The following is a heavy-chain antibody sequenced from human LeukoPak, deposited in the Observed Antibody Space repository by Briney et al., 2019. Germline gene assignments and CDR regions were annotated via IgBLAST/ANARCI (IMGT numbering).Heavy chain of an antibody. J-gene: IGHJ3*02. CDR1: GGSINSYY. V-gene: IGHV4-30-4*01. CDR2: IYDSGST. D-gene: IGHD2-15*01. Sequence: SETLSLTCTVSGGSINSYYWSWIRQPPGKGLEWIGYIYDSGSTYYNPSLKSRITISVDTSENRFSLKLSSVTATDTAVYYCARDCSGGSCYGAFDIWGQGTMVTVSS. CDR3: ARDCSGGSCYGAFDI.